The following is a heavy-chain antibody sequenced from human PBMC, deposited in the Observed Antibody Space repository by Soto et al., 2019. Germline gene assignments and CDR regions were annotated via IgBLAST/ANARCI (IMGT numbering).Heavy chain of an antibody. CDR3: ARCIQQDYYYGMDV. J-gene: IGHJ6*02. CDR1: GYTFYSHS. CDR2: ISADNGNT. D-gene: IGHD5-18*01. Sequence: QAQLVQSGAEVKKPGASVKVSCKASGYTFYSHSISWVRQAPGQGLEWMGRISADNGNTNYAQEFRGRVTMTTDTSTSTVYMELRNLRSDDTAVYYCARCIQQDYYYGMDVWGQGTTVTVSS. V-gene: IGHV1-18*01.